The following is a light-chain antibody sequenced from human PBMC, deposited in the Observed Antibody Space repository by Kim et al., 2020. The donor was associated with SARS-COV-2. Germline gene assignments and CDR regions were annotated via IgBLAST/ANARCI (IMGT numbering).Light chain of an antibody. CDR3: ASYSSSSTLWV. CDR2: DVS. CDR1: SSDVGGYNY. J-gene: IGLJ3*02. Sequence: QSVTISCTGTSSDVGGYNYVSWYQQHPGKAPQLMIYDVSNRPSGVSNRFSGSKSGNTASLTISGLQAEDEATYFCASYSSSSTLWVFGGGTKLTVL. V-gene: IGLV2-14*03.